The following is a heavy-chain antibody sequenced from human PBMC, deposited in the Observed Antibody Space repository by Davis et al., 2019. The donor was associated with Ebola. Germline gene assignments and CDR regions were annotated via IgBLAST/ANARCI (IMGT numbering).Heavy chain of an antibody. Sequence: MPSETLSLTCAVYGGSFSGYYWSWIRQPPGKGLEWIGEINHSGSTNYNPSLKSRVTISVDTSKNQFSLKLSSVTAADTAVYYCARDQRWFDPWGQGTLVTVSS. CDR2: INHSGST. CDR3: ARDQRWFDP. D-gene: IGHD6-25*01. V-gene: IGHV4-34*01. CDR1: GGSFSGYY. J-gene: IGHJ5*02.